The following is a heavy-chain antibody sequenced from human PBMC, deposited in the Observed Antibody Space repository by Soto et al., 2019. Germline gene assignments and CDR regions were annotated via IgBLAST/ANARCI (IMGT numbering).Heavy chain of an antibody. CDR3: ARHLRLSGFYFDY. CDR1: GGSISSGDYY. Sequence: SETLSLTCTVSGGSISSGDYYWSWIRQPPGKGLEWIGYIYYSGSTNYNPSLKSRVTISVDTSKNQFSLKLSSVTAADTAVYYCARHLRLSGFYFDYWGQGTLVTVSS. J-gene: IGHJ4*02. V-gene: IGHV4-61*08. CDR2: IYYSGST.